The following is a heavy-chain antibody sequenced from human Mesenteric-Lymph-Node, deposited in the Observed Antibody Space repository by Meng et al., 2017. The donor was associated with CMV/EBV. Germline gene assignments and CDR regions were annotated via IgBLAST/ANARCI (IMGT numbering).Heavy chain of an antibody. CDR3: AKLDSSASGSSFGPFDY. CDR1: GFTFISYA. J-gene: IGHJ4*02. CDR2: IRYDGSYK. Sequence: GGALRLSCAASGFTFISYAMHWVRQAPGKGLEGVAFIRYDGSYKYYADSVKGRFTISRDNSKNTLYLQMNSLRAEDTAVYYCAKLDSSASGSSFGPFDYWGQGTLVTVSS. V-gene: IGHV3-30*02. D-gene: IGHD3-10*01.